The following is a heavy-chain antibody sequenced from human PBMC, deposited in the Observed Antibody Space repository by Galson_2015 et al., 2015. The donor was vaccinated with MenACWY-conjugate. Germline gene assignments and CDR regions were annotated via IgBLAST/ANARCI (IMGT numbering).Heavy chain of an antibody. CDR3: ARGGGPVVGIAAAFDI. V-gene: IGHV3-21*01. J-gene: IGHJ3*02. CDR2: ISSSSSYI. CDR1: GFTFSSYS. D-gene: IGHD2-21*01. Sequence: SLRLSCAASGFTFSSYSMNWVRQAPGKELEWVSSISSSSSYIYYADSVKGRFTISRDNAKNSLYLQMNSLRAEDTAVYYCARGGGPVVGIAAAFDIWGQGTMVTVSS.